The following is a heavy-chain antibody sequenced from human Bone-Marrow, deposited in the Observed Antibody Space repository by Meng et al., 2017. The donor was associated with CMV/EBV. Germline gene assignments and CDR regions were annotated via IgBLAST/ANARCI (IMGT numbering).Heavy chain of an antibody. CDR3: ARFFLGTRSYPGEADY. J-gene: IGHJ4*02. D-gene: IGHD3-10*01. Sequence: SGFTFSAYALSWVRQAPGRGLEWVSYISSSGTTIYYADSVKGRFTISRDNAKNSLYLQMNSLRAEDTAVYYCARFFLGTRSYPGEADYWGQGTLVTVSS. V-gene: IGHV3-11*01. CDR1: GFTFSAYA. CDR2: ISSSGTTI.